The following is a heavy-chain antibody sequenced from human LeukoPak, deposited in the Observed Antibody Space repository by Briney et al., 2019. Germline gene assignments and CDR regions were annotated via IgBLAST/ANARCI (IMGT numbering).Heavy chain of an antibody. D-gene: IGHD3-9*01. CDR3: ATWSYDLLTGYYT. CDR2: IKSKTDGGAT. V-gene: IGHV3-15*01. Sequence: PGGSLRLSCAASGFTFSKAWMSWVRQAPGKGLEWVGRIKSKTDGGATDYAAPVKGRFTISRDDSKNTLYLQMNSLKTEDTAVYYCATWSYDLLTGYYTWGQGNLVTVSS. CDR1: GFTFSKAW. J-gene: IGHJ4*02.